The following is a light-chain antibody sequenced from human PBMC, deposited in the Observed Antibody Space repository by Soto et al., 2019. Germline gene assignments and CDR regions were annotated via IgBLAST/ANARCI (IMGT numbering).Light chain of an antibody. Sequence: QSALTQPASVSGSPGQSITISCTGTSSDVGGYNYVSWYQQHPGKAPKLMIYDVSNRPSGVSNRFSGSKSGNTASLTISGLQAEDEADYYCSSYKSSSNLVVLGGGNKLTVL. V-gene: IGLV2-14*01. CDR3: SSYKSSSNLVV. J-gene: IGLJ2*01. CDR2: DVS. CDR1: SSDVGGYNY.